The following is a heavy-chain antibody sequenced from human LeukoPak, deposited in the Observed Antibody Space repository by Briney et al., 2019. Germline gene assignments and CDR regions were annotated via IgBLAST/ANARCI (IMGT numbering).Heavy chain of an antibody. J-gene: IGHJ4*02. CDR3: AKDHSADGWPTFGY. D-gene: IGHD5-24*01. Sequence: PGGFLRLSCAVPGFGVHTFAISWVRQAAGMGLEWLASITKYDGRLYYADSVRGHFTISRDTSQNELYLQMNSLRVDDSAIYYCAKDHSADGWPTFGYWGRGTLVTVSS. CDR1: GFGVHTFA. CDR2: ITKYDGRL. V-gene: IGHV3-23*01.